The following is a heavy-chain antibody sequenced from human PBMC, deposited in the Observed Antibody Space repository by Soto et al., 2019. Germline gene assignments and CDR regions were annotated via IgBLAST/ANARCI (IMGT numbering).Heavy chain of an antibody. CDR3: ASRNCSGGSCPDYYYSYGMDV. CDR2: IYPGDSDT. V-gene: IGHV5-51*01. Sequence: GEAEQRSGEGCGESLTSYWIGWVRQMPGKGLEWMGIIYPGDSDTRYSPSFQGQVTISADKSISTAYLQWSSLKASDTAMYYCASRNCSGGSCPDYYYSYGMDVWGQGTTVTVSS. CDR1: GESLTSYW. D-gene: IGHD2-15*01. J-gene: IGHJ6*02.